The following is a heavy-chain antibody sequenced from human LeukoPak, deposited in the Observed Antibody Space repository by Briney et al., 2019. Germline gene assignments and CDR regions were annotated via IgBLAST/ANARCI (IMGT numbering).Heavy chain of an antibody. Sequence: SETLSLTCAVYGGSFSGYYWSWIRQAPGKGLEWIGYIYYSGSTNYNPSLKSRVTISVDTSKNQFSLKLNSVTAADTAVYYCARQKGVAGNYYYYMDVWGKGTTVTVSS. CDR3: ARQKGVAGNYYYYMDV. J-gene: IGHJ6*03. V-gene: IGHV4-59*08. CDR1: GGSFSGYY. CDR2: IYYSGST. D-gene: IGHD6-19*01.